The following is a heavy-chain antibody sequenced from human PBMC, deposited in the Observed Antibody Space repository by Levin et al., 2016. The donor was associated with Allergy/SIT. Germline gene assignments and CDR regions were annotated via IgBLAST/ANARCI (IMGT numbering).Heavy chain of an antibody. V-gene: IGHV1-69*13. CDR2: IIPIFGTA. Sequence: SVKVSCKASGVTFSSYAISWVRQAPGQGLEWMGGIIPIFGTANYAQKFQGRVTITADESTSTAYMELSSLRSEDTAVYYCSRQADSRSSGNFDYWGQGTLVTVSS. CDR3: SRQADSRSSGNFDY. CDR1: GVTFSSYA. J-gene: IGHJ4*02. D-gene: IGHD6-6*01.